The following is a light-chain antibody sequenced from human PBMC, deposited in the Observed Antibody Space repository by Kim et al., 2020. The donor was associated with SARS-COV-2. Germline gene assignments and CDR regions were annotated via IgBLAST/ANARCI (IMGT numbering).Light chain of an antibody. V-gene: IGLV3-19*01. CDR1: SLRSYY. J-gene: IGLJ2*01. CDR2: GKN. Sequence: SSELTQDPAVSVALGHTVRITCQGDSLRSYYASWYQQKPGQAPVLVIYGKNNRPSGIPDRFSGSSSGNTASLTITGAQAEDEADYYCNSRDSSGNLVVFGGGTQLTV. CDR3: NSRDSSGNLVV.